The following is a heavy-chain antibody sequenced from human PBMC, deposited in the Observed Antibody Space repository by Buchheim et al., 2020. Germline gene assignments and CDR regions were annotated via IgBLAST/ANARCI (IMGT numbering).Heavy chain of an antibody. CDR2: ISHDGKVI. CDR3: ATNPYREYWFDP. V-gene: IGHV3-30*04. Sequence: QVHLVESGGGEVQPGGSLRLSCGASGFTFNIHAMHWVRQAPGKGLEWMTSISHDGKVIFYTDSVKGRFTISRDTSKNMLYLHMNGLRPDDTAVYYCATNPYREYWFDPWGQGTL. CDR1: GFTFNIHA. J-gene: IGHJ5*02.